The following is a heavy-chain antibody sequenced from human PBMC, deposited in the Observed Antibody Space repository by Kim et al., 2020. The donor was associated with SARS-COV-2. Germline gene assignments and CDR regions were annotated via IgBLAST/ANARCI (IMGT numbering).Heavy chain of an antibody. CDR2: INHSGST. D-gene: IGHD3-22*01. Sequence: SETLSLTCAVYGGSFSGYYWSWIRQPPGKGLEWIGEINHSGSTNYNPSLKSRVTISVDTSKNQFSLKLSSVTAADTAVYYCARRRGSGYYYLNYYYGMD. CDR3: ARRRGSGYYYLNYYYGMD. J-gene: IGHJ6*01. CDR1: GGSFSGYY. V-gene: IGHV4-34*01.